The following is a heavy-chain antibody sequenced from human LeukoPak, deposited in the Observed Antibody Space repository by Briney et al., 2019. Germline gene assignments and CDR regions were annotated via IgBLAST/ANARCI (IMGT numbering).Heavy chain of an antibody. CDR1: VGSISSYY. J-gene: IGHJ4*02. CDR2: IFHSGST. CDR3: ARSTFGDYSFDY. V-gene: IGHV4-59*01. Sequence: SETLSLTCTVSVGSISSYYWGWIRQPPGKGLEWIGYIFHSGSTNSNPSLKSRVSISVDTSKNQFSLNLRFVTAADTAVYYCARSTFGDYSFDYRGQGTLVTVSS. D-gene: IGHD3-3*01.